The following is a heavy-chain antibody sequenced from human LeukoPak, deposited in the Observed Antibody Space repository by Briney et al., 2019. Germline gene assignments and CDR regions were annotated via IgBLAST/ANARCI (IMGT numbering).Heavy chain of an antibody. V-gene: IGHV4-59*08. Sequence: SQTLSLTCAVSGGSISSYYWSWIRQPPGKGLEWIGYIYYSGSTNYNPSLKSRVTISVDTSKNQFSLKLSSVTAADTAVYYCARHPSSILTWGFDPWGQGTLVTVSS. D-gene: IGHD6-13*01. CDR2: IYYSGST. CDR1: GGSISSYY. CDR3: ARHPSSILTWGFDP. J-gene: IGHJ5*02.